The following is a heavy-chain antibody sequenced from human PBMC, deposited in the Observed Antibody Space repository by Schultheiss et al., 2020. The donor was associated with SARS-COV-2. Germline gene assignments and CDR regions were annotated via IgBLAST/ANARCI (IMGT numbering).Heavy chain of an antibody. J-gene: IGHJ4*02. V-gene: IGHV3-33*08. CDR1: GFTFSSYE. Sequence: GESLKISCAASGFTFSSYEMNWVRQAPGKGLEWVAVIWYDGSNKYYADSVKGRFTISRDNAKNSLYLQMNSLRAEDTAVYYCARDSEACPFDYWGQGTLVTVSS. CDR3: ARDSEACPFDY. CDR2: IWYDGSNK.